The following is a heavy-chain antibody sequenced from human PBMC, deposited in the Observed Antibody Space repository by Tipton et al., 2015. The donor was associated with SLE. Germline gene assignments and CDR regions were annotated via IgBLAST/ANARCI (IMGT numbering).Heavy chain of an antibody. CDR1: GGSISSGGYY. J-gene: IGHJ4*02. V-gene: IGHV4-31*03. CDR3: ARGQQLELFFDY. CDR2: IYYSGST. Sequence: TLSLTCTVSGGSISSGGYYWSWIRQHPGKGLEWIGYIYYSGSTYYNPSLKSRVTISVDTSKNQFSLKLSSVTAADTAVYYCARGQQLELFFDYWGQGTLVTVAS. D-gene: IGHD6-13*01.